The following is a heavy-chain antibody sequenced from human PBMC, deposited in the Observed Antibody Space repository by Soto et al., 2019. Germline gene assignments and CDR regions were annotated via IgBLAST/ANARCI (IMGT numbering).Heavy chain of an antibody. CDR3: ANFNGYVDL. Sequence: QVQLQESGPGLVKPSETLSLTCTVSGGSISSYYWSWIRQPPGKGLEWIGYIYYTGSTNYNPSLKSRVAISVDTSKNQFSLQLSSVTAADTAVYYCANFNGYVDLWGRGTLVTVSS. CDR2: IYYTGST. V-gene: IGHV4-59*01. J-gene: IGHJ2*01. CDR1: GGSISSYY.